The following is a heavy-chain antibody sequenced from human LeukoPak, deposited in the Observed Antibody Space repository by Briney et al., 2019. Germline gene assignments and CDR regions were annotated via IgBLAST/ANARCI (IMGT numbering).Heavy chain of an antibody. D-gene: IGHD2-2*02. J-gene: IGHJ6*03. CDR2: IIPIFGTA. CDR3: ARARYCSSTSCYNYYYMDV. Sequence: SVKVSCKASGGTFSSYAISWVRQAPGQGLEWMGGIIPIFGTANYAQKFQGRVTITTDESTSTAYMELSSLRSEDTAVYYCARARYCSSTSCYNYYYMDVWGKGTTVTVSS. V-gene: IGHV1-69*05. CDR1: GGTFSSYA.